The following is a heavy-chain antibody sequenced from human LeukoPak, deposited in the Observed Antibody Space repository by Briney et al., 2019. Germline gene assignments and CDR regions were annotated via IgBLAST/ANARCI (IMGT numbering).Heavy chain of an antibody. CDR2: ISGSGGST. CDR3: AKVSIAVAGSTPFFDY. CDR1: GFTVNNNH. Sequence: GGSLRLSCAASGFTVNNNHMNWVRQAPGKGLEWVSAISGSGGSTYYADSVKGRFTISRDNSKNTLYLQMNSLRAEDTAVYYCAKVSIAVAGSTPFFDYWGQGTLVTVSS. J-gene: IGHJ4*02. V-gene: IGHV3-23*01. D-gene: IGHD6-19*01.